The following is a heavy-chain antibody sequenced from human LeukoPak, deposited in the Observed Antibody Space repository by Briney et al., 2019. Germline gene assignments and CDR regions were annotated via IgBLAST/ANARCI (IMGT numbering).Heavy chain of an antibody. CDR2: ISWNGDVK. Sequence: GGSLRLSCTASGFTFDDYAMYWVRQVPGKGLYWVSGISWNGDVKAYGDSVRGRFAISRGNAKKSLYLQMNSLRPEDTALYYCAKDVEVGLGHDAFDIWGQGTMVAVSS. CDR1: GFTFDDYA. J-gene: IGHJ3*02. D-gene: IGHD1-26*01. CDR3: AKDVEVGLGHDAFDI. V-gene: IGHV3-9*01.